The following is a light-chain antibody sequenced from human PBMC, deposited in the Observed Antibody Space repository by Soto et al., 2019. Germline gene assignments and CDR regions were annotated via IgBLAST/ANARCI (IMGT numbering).Light chain of an antibody. CDR1: SSDVGGYNY. J-gene: IGLJ1*01. CDR3: TSYAGSNNFFYD. CDR2: EVS. V-gene: IGLV2-8*01. Sequence: QSALTQPPSASGSPGQSVTISCTGTSSDVGGYNYVSWYQQHPGKAPKLMIYEVSKRPSGVPDRFSGSKSGNTASLTVSGLQAEDEADYYCTSYAGSNNFFYDFGTGTQLTVL.